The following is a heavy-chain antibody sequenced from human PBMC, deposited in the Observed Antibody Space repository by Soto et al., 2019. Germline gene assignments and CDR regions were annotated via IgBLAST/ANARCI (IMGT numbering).Heavy chain of an antibody. D-gene: IGHD5-18*01. V-gene: IGHV1-69*06. CDR3: ARAFHTAIGSKGAFDI. Sequence: ASVKVSCKASGGTFSSYAISWVRQAPGQGLEWMGGIIPIFGTANYAQKFQGRVTITADKSTRTAYMELSRLRSEDTAVYYCARAFHTAIGSKGAFDIWGQGTMVTVSS. CDR2: IIPIFGTA. CDR1: GGTFSSYA. J-gene: IGHJ3*02.